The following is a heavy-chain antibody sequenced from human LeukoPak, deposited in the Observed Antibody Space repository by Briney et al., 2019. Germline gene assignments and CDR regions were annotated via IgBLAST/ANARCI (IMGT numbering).Heavy chain of an antibody. CDR2: IVEDGSQK. CDR1: GFTVSSCW. D-gene: IGHD2-21*02. V-gene: IGHV3-7*01. CDR3: ARDVIGGDTLDS. J-gene: IGHJ4*02. Sequence: GGSLRLSCAASGFTVSSCWMTWVRQAPGKGLEWVASIVEDGSQKYYVDSVKGRFTISRDNAKNSLYLQMNSLEAEDTAVYYCARDVIGGDTLDSWGQGTLVTVSS.